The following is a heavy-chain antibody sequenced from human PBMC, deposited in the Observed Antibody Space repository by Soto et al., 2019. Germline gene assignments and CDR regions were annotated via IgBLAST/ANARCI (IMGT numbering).Heavy chain of an antibody. CDR2: IYHSGST. J-gene: IGHJ5*02. CDR3: ARDSGAGHKTTYNWFDP. CDR1: GGSISSSNW. D-gene: IGHD1-26*01. Sequence: QVQLQESGPGLVKPSGTLSLTCAVSGGSISSSNWWSWVRQPPGKGLEWIGEIYHSGSTNYNPSLKGPVTVTGGKSQNPFSLKLSSVTAADTAVYYCARDSGAGHKTTYNWFDPWGQGTLVTVSS. V-gene: IGHV4-4*02.